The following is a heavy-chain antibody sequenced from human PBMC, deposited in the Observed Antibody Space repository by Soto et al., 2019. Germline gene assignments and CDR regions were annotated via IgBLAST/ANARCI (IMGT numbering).Heavy chain of an antibody. Sequence: QLQLQESGPGLVKPSETLSLTCTVSGGSINDDTYYWGWIRQPPGKGLEWIGTIYYSGTSSYNPSLKSRVPLAGDTSKKAVSPRPRSVTAADTAVYYCARLHCHSPNCVPPDPWGQGTLVIVSS. CDR1: GGSINDDTYY. D-gene: IGHD2-2*01. CDR3: ARLHCHSPNCVPPDP. CDR2: IYYSGTS. J-gene: IGHJ5*02. V-gene: IGHV4-39*01.